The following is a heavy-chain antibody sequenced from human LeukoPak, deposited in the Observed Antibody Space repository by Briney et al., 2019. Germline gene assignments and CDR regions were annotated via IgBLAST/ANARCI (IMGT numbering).Heavy chain of an antibody. CDR2: ISSSGLTI. V-gene: IGHV3-48*03. CDR1: GFTFSSYE. CDR3: ARVFWNYYFDY. D-gene: IGHD1-7*01. Sequence: PGGSLRLSCVASGFTFSSYEMNWVRQAPGKGLEWVSYISSSGLTIYYADSVEGRFTISRDNAKNSLYLQMNSLRVEDTAIYYCARVFWNYYFDYWGQGTLVTVSS. J-gene: IGHJ4*02.